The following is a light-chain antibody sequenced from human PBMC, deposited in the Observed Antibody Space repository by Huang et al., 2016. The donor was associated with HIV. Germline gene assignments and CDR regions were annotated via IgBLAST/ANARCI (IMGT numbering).Light chain of an antibody. J-gene: IGKJ1*01. Sequence: DIQMTQSPSSLSASVGDRVTITCRASQNISHFLNWYQRKPGKAPKVLIFAASTLQSGVPSRFSGGGSGTDFTLTITSLQVEDFAIYYCQQSYSTPWTFGQGTKVEIK. V-gene: IGKV1-39*01. CDR1: QNISHF. CDR3: QQSYSTPWT. CDR2: AAS.